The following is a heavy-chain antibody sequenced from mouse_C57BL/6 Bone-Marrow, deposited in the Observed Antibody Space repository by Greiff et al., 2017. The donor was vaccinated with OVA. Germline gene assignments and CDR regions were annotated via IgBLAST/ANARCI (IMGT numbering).Heavy chain of an antibody. Sequence: QVQLQQPGAELVKPGASVKLSCKASGYTFTSYWMQWVKQRPGQGLEWIGEIDPSDSYTNYNQKFKGKATLTVETSSSTAYMQLSSLTSEDSAVYYCAWGVARSAYWGQGTLVTVSA. CDR1: GYTFTSYW. J-gene: IGHJ3*01. V-gene: IGHV1-50*01. CDR2: IDPSDSYT. CDR3: AWGVARSAY. D-gene: IGHD1-1*01.